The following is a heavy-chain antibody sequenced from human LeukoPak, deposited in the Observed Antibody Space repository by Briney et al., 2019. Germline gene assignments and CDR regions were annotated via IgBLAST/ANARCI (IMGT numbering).Heavy chain of an antibody. CDR3: ARGYFDWLPYNCFNS. D-gene: IGHD3-9*01. CDR2: ISGNGGST. Sequence: GGSLRLSCAASGFSFSNYWMSWVRQAPGQGLEWVSVISGNGGSTGYADSVKGRFTISRDNSQNTLYLQMNSLRAEDTAVYYCARGYFDWLPYNCFNSWGQGTLVTVSS. CDR1: GFSFSNYW. V-gene: IGHV3-23*01. J-gene: IGHJ5*01.